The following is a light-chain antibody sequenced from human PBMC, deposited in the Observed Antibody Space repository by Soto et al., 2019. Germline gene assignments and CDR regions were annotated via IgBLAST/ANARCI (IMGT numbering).Light chain of an antibody. CDR1: SSDVGAYNY. V-gene: IGLV2-14*01. Sequence: QSVLTQPASVSGSPGQSITISCTGTSSDVGAYNYVSWYQQHPDKAPKLMIYEVSNRPSGLSNRFSGSKSGNTASLTISGLQAEDEADYYCTSYTSSSSWVFGGGTK. CDR3: TSYTSSSSWV. CDR2: EVS. J-gene: IGLJ3*02.